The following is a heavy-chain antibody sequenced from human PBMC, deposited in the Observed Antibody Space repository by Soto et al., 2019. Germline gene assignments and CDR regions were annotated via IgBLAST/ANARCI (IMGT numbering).Heavy chain of an antibody. CDR2: INHSGST. D-gene: IGHD5-18*01. Sequence: QVQLQQWGAGLLKPSETLSLTCAVYGGSFSGYYWSWIRQPPGKGLEWIGEINHSGSTNYNPSLTSRVTISVDTSKNQFSLKLSSVTAADTAVYYCARGERSSYGLDYWGQGTLVTVSS. CDR3: ARGERSSYGLDY. CDR1: GGSFSGYY. V-gene: IGHV4-34*01. J-gene: IGHJ4*02.